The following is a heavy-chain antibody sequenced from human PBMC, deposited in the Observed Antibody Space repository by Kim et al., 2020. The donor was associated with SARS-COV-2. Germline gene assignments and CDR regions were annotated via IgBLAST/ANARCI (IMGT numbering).Heavy chain of an antibody. CDR3: AKGGVPVAPFDY. V-gene: IGHV3-23*01. D-gene: IGHD2-15*01. Sequence: GGSLRLSCAASGFSFSSYAMSWVRQAPGKGLGWVSGISGSGDSTYYADSVKGRFTISRDNSKNTLYLQMNSLRAEDTAVYYCAKGGVPVAPFDYWGQGTLVTVSS. J-gene: IGHJ4*02. CDR2: ISGSGDST. CDR1: GFSFSSYA.